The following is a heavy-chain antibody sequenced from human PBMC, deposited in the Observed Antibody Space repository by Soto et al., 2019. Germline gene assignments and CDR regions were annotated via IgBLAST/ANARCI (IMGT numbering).Heavy chain of an antibody. D-gene: IGHD1-1*01. Sequence: GGSLRLSCAASGFTFSSYWMHWVRQAPGEGLVWVSYIKPDGSRTKDADSVKGRFTISRDNARNTLYLRMNSLRAEDTAVYYCARDNNWSYDSWGRGTLFTVSS. CDR1: GFTFSSYW. J-gene: IGHJ4*02. CDR2: IKPDGSRT. V-gene: IGHV3-74*03. CDR3: ARDNNWSYDS.